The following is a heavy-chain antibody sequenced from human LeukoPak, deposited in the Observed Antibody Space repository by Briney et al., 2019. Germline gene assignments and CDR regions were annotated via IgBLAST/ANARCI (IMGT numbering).Heavy chain of an antibody. CDR1: GYTFTSYY. Sequence: ASVKVSCKASGYTFTSYYMHWVRQAPGQGLEWMGIINPSGGSTSYAQKFQGRVTMTRDTSTSTVYMELSGLRSEDTAVYYCARDQGYSYGYMSAFDIWGQGTMVTVSS. D-gene: IGHD5-18*01. CDR3: ARDQGYSYGYMSAFDI. V-gene: IGHV1-46*01. J-gene: IGHJ3*02. CDR2: INPSGGST.